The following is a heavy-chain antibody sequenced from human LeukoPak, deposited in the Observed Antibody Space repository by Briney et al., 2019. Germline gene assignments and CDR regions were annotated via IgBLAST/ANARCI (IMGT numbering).Heavy chain of an antibody. D-gene: IGHD3-16*02. J-gene: IGHJ4*02. CDR3: ARSYVWGSYRYRPQYYFDY. CDR1: GYSFTSYW. CDR2: IYPGDSDT. V-gene: IGHV5-51*01. Sequence: GESLKISCKGSGYSFTSYWIGWVRQMPGKGLEWMGIIYPGDSDTRYSPSFQGQVTISADKSISTAYLQWSSLKASDTAMYYCARSYVWGSYRYRPQYYFDYWGQGTLVTVPS.